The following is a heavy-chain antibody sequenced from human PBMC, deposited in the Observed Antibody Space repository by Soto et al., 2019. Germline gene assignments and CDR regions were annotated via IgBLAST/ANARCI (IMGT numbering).Heavy chain of an antibody. J-gene: IGHJ6*02. CDR3: ARAPGRSSHNYYYYGMDV. CDR2: IYYSGST. V-gene: IGHV4-59*01. D-gene: IGHD6-13*01. Sequence: PSETLSLTCTVSGGSISSYYWSWIRQPPGKGLEWIGYIYYSGSTNYNPSLKSRVTISVDTSKNQFSLKLSSVTAADTAVYYCARAPGRSSHNYYYYGMDVWGQGTTVTVSS. CDR1: GGSISSYY.